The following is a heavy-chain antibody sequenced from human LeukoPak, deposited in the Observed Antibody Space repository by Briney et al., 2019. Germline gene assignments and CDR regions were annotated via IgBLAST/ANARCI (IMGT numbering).Heavy chain of an antibody. CDR2: IKTNTGDT. CDR1: GYTFTDYY. CDR3: ARAGTESRWGLPRADYYYMDV. J-gene: IGHJ6*03. Sequence: ASVTVSCKASGYTFTDYYMHWVRQAPGQGLEWMGWIKTNTGDTNSAQKFQGRVTLTRDTSISAAYMELSNLRSDDTAVYYCARAGTESRWGLPRADYYYMDVWAKGTTVTVSS. V-gene: IGHV1-2*02. D-gene: IGHD1-26*01.